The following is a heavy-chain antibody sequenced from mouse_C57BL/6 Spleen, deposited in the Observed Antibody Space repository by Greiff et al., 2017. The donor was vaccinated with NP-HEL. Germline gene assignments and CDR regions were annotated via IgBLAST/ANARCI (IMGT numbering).Heavy chain of an antibody. Sequence: QVQLQQSGAELVKPGASVKISCKASGYTFTDYYINWVKQRPGQGLEWIGKIGPGSGSTYYNEKFKGKATLTADKSSSTAYMQLSSLTSEDSAVYFCAIITTVVRGYYYAMDYWGQGTSVTVSS. CDR2: IGPGSGST. V-gene: IGHV1-77*01. CDR3: AIITTVVRGYYYAMDY. D-gene: IGHD1-1*01. CDR1: GYTFTDYY. J-gene: IGHJ4*01.